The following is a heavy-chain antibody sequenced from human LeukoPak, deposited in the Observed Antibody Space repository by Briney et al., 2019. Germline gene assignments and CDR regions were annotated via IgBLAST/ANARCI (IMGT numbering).Heavy chain of an antibody. J-gene: IGHJ4*02. V-gene: IGHV4-4*07. CDR1: GGSISSYY. Sequence: SETLSLTCTASGGSISSYYWSWIRQPAGKGLEWIGRIYTSGSTDYNPSLKSRVTMSVDTSKNQFSLKLSSVTAADTAVYYCAGAPITMVRGVIMANDYWGQGTLVTVSS. D-gene: IGHD3-10*01. CDR2: IYTSGST. CDR3: AGAPITMVRGVIMANDY.